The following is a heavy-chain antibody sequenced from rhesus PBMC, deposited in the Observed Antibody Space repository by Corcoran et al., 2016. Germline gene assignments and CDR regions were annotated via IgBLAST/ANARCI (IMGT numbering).Heavy chain of an antibody. D-gene: IGHD6-25*01. CDR1: GDSVSSSNW. CDR2: ISGSSGST. Sequence: QVQLQESGPGLVKPSETLSLTCAVSGDSVSSSNWWSWIRQPPGKGLEWIGYISGSSGSTYYNPSLKSRVTISTDTSKNQFSLKLSSVTAADTAVYYCAREDRYSGEYFEFWGQGALVTVSS. J-gene: IGHJ1*01. CDR3: AREDRYSGEYFEF. V-gene: IGHV4-65*01.